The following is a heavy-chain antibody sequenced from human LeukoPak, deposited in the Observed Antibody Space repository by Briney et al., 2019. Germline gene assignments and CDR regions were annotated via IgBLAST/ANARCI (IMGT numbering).Heavy chain of an antibody. CDR3: ARGYGGNSEDYYYGMDV. J-gene: IGHJ6*02. Sequence: SVKVSCKVSGYTLTELSMHWVRQAPGKGLEWMGGIIPIFGTANYAQKFQGRVTITADESTSTAYMELSSLRSEDTAVYYCARGYGGNSEDYYYGMDVWGQGTTVTVSS. V-gene: IGHV1-69*13. CDR1: GYTLTELS. CDR2: IIPIFGTA. D-gene: IGHD4-23*01.